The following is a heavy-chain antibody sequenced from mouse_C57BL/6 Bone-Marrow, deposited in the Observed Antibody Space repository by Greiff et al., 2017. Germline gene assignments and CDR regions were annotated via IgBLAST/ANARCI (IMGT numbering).Heavy chain of an antibody. V-gene: IGHV1-80*01. D-gene: IGHD3-2*02. CDR3: AGWRLGYGANYAMDD. J-gene: IGHJ4*01. Sequence: QVQLQQSGAELVKPGASVKISCKVSGYAFSSYWMNWVKQRPGKGPEWIGQIYPGDGDTKYNGKFKGKATLTADKSSSTAYMQLSSLTSEDSAVYFCAGWRLGYGANYAMDDWGQGTSVTVSS. CDR1: GYAFSSYW. CDR2: IYPGDGDT.